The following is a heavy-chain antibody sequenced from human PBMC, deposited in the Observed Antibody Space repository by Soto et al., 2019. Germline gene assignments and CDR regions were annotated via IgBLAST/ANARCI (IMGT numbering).Heavy chain of an antibody. CDR1: GYSFTSYW. CDR3: AAVPAATPDYYYGMDV. Sequence: GESLKISCKGSGYSFTSYWIGWVRQMPGKGLEWMGIIYPGDSDTRYSPSFQGQVTISADKSISTAYLQWSSLKASDTAMYYCAAVPAATPDYYYGMDVWGQGTTVTVSS. V-gene: IGHV5-51*01. J-gene: IGHJ6*02. D-gene: IGHD2-2*02. CDR2: IYPGDSDT.